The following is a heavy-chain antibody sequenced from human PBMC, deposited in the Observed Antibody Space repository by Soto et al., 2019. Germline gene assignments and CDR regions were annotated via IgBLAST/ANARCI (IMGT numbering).Heavy chain of an antibody. D-gene: IGHD6-19*01. CDR3: NVIAVAGRGDYFDY. CDR1: GGSISSGDYY. J-gene: IGHJ4*02. CDR2: IYYSGST. V-gene: IGHV4-30-4*01. Sequence: PSETLSLTCTVSGGSISSGDYYWSWIRRPPGKGLEWIGYIYYSGSTYYNPSLKSRVTISVDTSKNQFSLKLSSVTAADTAVYYCNVIAVAGRGDYFDYWGQGTLVTVSS.